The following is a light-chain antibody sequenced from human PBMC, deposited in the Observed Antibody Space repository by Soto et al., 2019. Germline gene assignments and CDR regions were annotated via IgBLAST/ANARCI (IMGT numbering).Light chain of an antibody. CDR3: HQYYSTPRT. Sequence: DIVMTQSPDSLAVSLGERATINCKSSQSVLYSSNNKNYLSWYQQKPGQPPKLLMYWASTREFGVPDRFSGSGSGTDFTLTISSLQAEDVAVYYCHQYYSTPRTFGHGTKVDIK. V-gene: IGKV4-1*01. J-gene: IGKJ1*01. CDR2: WAS. CDR1: QSVLYSSNNKNY.